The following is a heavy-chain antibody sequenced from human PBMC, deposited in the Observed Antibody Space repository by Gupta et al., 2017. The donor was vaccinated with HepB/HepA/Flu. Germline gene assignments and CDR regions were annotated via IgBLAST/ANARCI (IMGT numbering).Heavy chain of an antibody. D-gene: IGHD7-27*01. J-gene: IGHJ3*02. CDR3: AGDVGWGGDAFDI. CDR1: GDSVSSNSAA. CDR2: TYYRSKWST. V-gene: IGHV6-1*01. Sequence: QVQLQQSGPGLVNPSQTLSLTCAISGDSVSSNSAAWNWIRQSPSRGLEWLGRTYYRSKWSTDYAMSLKSRITINPDTSKNQFSLQLNSVTPEDTAVYYCAGDVGWGGDAFDIWGQGTGGTVSS.